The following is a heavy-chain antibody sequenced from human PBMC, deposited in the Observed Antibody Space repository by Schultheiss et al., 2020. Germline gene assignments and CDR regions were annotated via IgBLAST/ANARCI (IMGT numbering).Heavy chain of an antibody. CDR2: ISGSGGST. D-gene: IGHD2-2*01. Sequence: GGSLRLSCAASGFTFSSYGMHWVRQAPGKGLEWVSAISGSGGSTYYADSVKGRFTISRDNSKNKLYLQMNSLRAEVTAVYYCAREGCSSTSCYPTTYYYYYYMDVWGKGTTVTVSS. J-gene: IGHJ6*03. V-gene: IGHV3-NL1*01. CDR1: GFTFSSYG. CDR3: AREGCSSTSCYPTTYYYYYYMDV.